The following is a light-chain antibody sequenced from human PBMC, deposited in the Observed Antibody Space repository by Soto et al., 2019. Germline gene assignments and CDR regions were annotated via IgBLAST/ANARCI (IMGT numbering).Light chain of an antibody. J-gene: IGKJ1*01. CDR1: QYINTR. Sequence: EIVLTQSPATLSSFPRDRVTLSCRASQYINTRLAWYQHRPGQSPRLLIYQTSLRAAGIPARFSASGSGTDCILTISDVQPEDFALYYCHQRHSLPRTVGQGTKVDI. CDR3: HQRHSLPRT. V-gene: IGKV3-11*01. CDR2: QTS.